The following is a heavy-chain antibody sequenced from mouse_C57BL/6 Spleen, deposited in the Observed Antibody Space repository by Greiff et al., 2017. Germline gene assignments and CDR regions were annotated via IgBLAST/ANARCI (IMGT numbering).Heavy chain of an antibody. CDR1: GYTFTSYW. CDR2: IDPNSGGT. V-gene: IGHV1-72*01. Sequence: QVQLQQPGAELVKPGASVKLSCKASGYTFTSYWMHWVKQRPGRGLEWIGRIDPNSGGTKYNEKFKSKATLTVDTPSSTAYMQLSSMTSEDSAVYYCARGGGIYYDYDRNAMDYWGQGTSVTVSS. J-gene: IGHJ4*01. CDR3: ARGGGIYYDYDRNAMDY. D-gene: IGHD2-4*01.